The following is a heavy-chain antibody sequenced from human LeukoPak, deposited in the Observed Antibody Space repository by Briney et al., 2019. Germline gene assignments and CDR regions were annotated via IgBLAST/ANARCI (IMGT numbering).Heavy chain of an antibody. Sequence: GASVKVSCKASGYTFTGYYMHWVRQAPGQGLEWMGWINPNSGSTNYAQKFQGRVTMTRDTSISTAYMELSRLRSDDTAVYYCARSSYCRGGSCYGRLSDYWGQGTLVTVSS. CDR3: ARSSYCRGGSCYGRLSDY. CDR1: GYTFTGYY. CDR2: INPNSGST. J-gene: IGHJ4*02. V-gene: IGHV1-2*02. D-gene: IGHD2-15*01.